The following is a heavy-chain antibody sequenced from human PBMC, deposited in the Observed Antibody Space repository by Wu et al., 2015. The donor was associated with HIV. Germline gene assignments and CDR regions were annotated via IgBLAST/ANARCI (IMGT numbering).Heavy chain of an antibody. Sequence: QVQLVQSGAEIKKPGSSVKVSCKASRDTFKRFAITWVRQAPGQGLECMGKITPVLGSTVYTQKFQDRVTITADESTSTSYMELSSLRSEDTAVYYCARVGSPYYYDSSGYYYYYYYMDVWGQRDHGHRLL. J-gene: IGHJ6*03. CDR3: ARVGSPYYYDSSGYYYYYYYMDV. V-gene: IGHV1-69*11. CDR2: ITPVLGST. CDR1: RDTFKRFA. D-gene: IGHD3-22*01.